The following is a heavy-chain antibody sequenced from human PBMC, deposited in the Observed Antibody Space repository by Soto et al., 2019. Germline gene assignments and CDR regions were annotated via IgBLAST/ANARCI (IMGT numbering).Heavy chain of an antibody. CDR1: GYTFTSYG. D-gene: IGHD3-16*01. V-gene: IGHV1-18*01. CDR2: ISAYNGNT. J-gene: IGHJ6*02. Sequence: QVQLVQSGAEVKKPGASVKVSCKASGYTFTSYGISWVRQAPGQGLEWMGWISAYNGNTNYAQKLQGRVTMPTDTCTRTAYMELRSLRSDDTAVYYRARDGGGFGPPYYYCGLAVWGQGTTVTVAS. CDR3: ARDGGGFGPPYYYCGLAV.